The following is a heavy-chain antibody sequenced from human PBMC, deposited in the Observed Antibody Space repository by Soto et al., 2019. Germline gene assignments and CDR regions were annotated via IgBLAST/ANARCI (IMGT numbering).Heavy chain of an antibody. CDR3: ARLKVGCSSISCPYYYYYYGIDV. V-gene: IGHV5-10-1*01. CDR2: IDPSDSYT. CDR1: GYSFTSYW. D-gene: IGHD2-2*01. J-gene: IGHJ6*02. Sequence: PGESLKISCKGSGYSFTSYWISWVRQMPGKGLEWMGRIDPSDSYTNYSPSFQGHVTISADKSISTAYLQWSSLKASDTAMYYCARLKVGCSSISCPYYYYYYGIDVWAQRTTVTGSS.